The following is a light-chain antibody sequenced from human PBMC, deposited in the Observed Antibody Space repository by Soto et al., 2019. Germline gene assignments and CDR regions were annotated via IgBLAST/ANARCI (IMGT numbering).Light chain of an antibody. CDR2: DVS. CDR3: SSYTSSSTMV. CDR1: SSDVGAYHY. J-gene: IGLJ2*01. V-gene: IGLV2-14*01. Sequence: QSVLTQPASVSGSPGQSITISCTGTSSDVGAYHYVSWYQQHPGKVPKLMIYDVSNRPSGVSNRFSGSKSGITASLTISGLQAEDEADYYCSSYTSSSTMVFGGGTQLTVL.